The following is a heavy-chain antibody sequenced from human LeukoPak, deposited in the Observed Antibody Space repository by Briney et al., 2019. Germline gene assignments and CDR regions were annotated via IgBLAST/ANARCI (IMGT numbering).Heavy chain of an antibody. CDR3: ASHHFYDSSGYYIDAFDI. Sequence: PSETLSLTCTVSGGSITSYYWSWIRQPPGKGLEWIGYMYYSGNTDYNPSLKSRVTISLDTSKNQFSLKLNSVTAADTAVYYCASHHFYDSSGYYIDAFDIWGQGTMVTVSS. V-gene: IGHV4-59*08. J-gene: IGHJ3*02. CDR1: GGSITSYY. D-gene: IGHD3-22*01. CDR2: MYYSGNT.